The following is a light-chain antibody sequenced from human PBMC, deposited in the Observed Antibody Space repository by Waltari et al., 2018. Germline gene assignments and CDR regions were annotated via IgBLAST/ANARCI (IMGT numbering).Light chain of an antibody. CDR3: SSYTSSSTWV. CDR2: EVS. V-gene: IGLV2-14*01. CDR1: SSYLGVYNY. Sequence: QSALTQPASVSGSPGQSISISCTGTSSYLGVYNYVSWYQQHPGKAPKLMIYEVSNRPSGVSNRFSGSKSDNTASLTISGLQAEDEADYYCSSYTSSSTWVFGGGTKLTVL. J-gene: IGLJ3*02.